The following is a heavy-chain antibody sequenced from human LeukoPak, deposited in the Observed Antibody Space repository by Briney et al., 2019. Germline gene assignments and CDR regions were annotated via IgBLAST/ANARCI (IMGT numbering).Heavy chain of an antibody. D-gene: IGHD3-10*01. V-gene: IGHV4-30-2*01. CDR1: GGSISSGGYS. J-gene: IGHJ4*02. CDR3: ARGGDYGSGSYYY. CDR2: IYHSGST. Sequence: SQTLSLTCAVSGGSISSGGYSWSWIRQPPGKGLEWIGYIYHSGSTYCNPCLKSRVTISVDRSKNQFSLKLSSVTAADTAVYYCARGGDYGSGSYYYWGQGTLVTVSS.